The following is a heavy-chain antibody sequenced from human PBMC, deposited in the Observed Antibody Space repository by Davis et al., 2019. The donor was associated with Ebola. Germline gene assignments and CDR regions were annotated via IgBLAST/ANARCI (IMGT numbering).Heavy chain of an antibody. CDR2: ISSSSSYI. CDR1: GFTFSSYS. V-gene: IGHV3-21*01. D-gene: IGHD2-2*01. CDR3: VKDLDCSSTSCSDFDY. J-gene: IGHJ4*02. Sequence: GESLKISCTASGFTFSSYSMNWVRQAPGKGLEWVSSISSSSSYIYYADSVKGRFTISRDNAKNSLYLQMNSLRAEDTAAYYCVKDLDCSSTSCSDFDYWGQGTLVTVSS.